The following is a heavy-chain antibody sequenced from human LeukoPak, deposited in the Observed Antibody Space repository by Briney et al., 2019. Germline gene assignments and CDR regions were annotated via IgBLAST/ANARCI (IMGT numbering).Heavy chain of an antibody. CDR1: GFTFSSYW. CDR3: TTYYDSGPPKD. V-gene: IGHV3-7*05. J-gene: IGHJ4*02. D-gene: IGHD3-22*01. Sequence: GGSLRLSCAASGFTFSSYWMTWVRQAPGKGLEWVANIKKDGSDQYYGDSVKGRFTISRDNTKNSLFLQMNSLRAEDTAMYYCTTYYDSGPPKDWGQGTLVTVSS. CDR2: IKKDGSDQ.